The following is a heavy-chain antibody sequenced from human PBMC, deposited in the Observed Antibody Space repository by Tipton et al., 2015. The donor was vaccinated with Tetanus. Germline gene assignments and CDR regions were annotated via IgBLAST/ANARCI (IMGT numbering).Heavy chain of an antibody. CDR2: IYYDGST. V-gene: IGHV4-31*03. CDR1: GHSIGSGGYH. CDR3: AISNWGFEWYLDP. Sequence: TLSLTCTVSGHSIGSGGYHWSWIRQHPGKGLEWIGKIYYDGSTDYNPSLKSRITMSVDTSKNQFSLKLSSVMAADTALYYCAISNWGFEWYLDPWSRGTLVTVSS. J-gene: IGHJ2*01. D-gene: IGHD7-27*01.